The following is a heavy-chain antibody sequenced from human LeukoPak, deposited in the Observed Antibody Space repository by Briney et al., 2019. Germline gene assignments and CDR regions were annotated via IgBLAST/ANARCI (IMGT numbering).Heavy chain of an antibody. V-gene: IGHV4-59*01. Sequence: SETLSLTCAVYGGSFSGYYWSWIRQPPGKGLEYIGYIYDSGSTSYNPSLKSRVSMSVDTSKNQFSLELSSVTAADTAVYYCAREDGDSSGYYYYFDYWGQGILVTVSS. CDR2: IYDSGST. D-gene: IGHD6-19*01. CDR1: GGSFSGYY. J-gene: IGHJ4*02. CDR3: AREDGDSSGYYYYFDY.